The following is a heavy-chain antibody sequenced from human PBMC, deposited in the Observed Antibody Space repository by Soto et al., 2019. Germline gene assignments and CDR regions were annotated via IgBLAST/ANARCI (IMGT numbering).Heavy chain of an antibody. CDR2: FYYTGGT. CDR1: GASISSSRSY. Sequence: ETLSLTCTVSGASISSSRSYWGWVRQPPGKGLEWIVSFYYTGGTYSTYYNPSLKSRVTISVDTSKSQFSLNLRSVTAADTAVYYCASPRQGNYDFLSGYYALDYWGQGTLVTVS. CDR3: ASPRQGNYDFLSGYYALDY. D-gene: IGHD3-3*01. V-gene: IGHV4-39*01. J-gene: IGHJ4*02.